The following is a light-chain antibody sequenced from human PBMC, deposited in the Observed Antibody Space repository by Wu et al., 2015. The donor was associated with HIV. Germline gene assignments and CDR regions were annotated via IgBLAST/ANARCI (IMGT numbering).Light chain of an antibody. Sequence: EIVLTQSPGTLSLSPGERATLSCRASQSVSSSYLAWYQQKPGQAPRLLIYGASSRATGIPDRFSGSGSGTDFTLTISRLEPEDFVVYFCLQYNNWPPWTFGQGTKVEIK. CDR2: GAS. J-gene: IGKJ1*01. CDR3: LQYNNWPPWT. CDR1: QSVSSSY. V-gene: IGKV3-20*01.